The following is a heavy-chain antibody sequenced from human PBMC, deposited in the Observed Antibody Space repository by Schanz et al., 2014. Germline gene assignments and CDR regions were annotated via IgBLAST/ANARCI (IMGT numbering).Heavy chain of an antibody. V-gene: IGHV3-11*06. Sequence: QVQLVESGGGLVKPGGSLRLSCAASGFIFSDYYMSWIRQAPGKGLEWVSYISGTTTYTNYADSVKGRFTISRDNAKNSLFLQMNRLRAEDTALYYCAIIGVMVAVAGTRADYWGQGTLVTVSS. D-gene: IGHD6-19*01. CDR3: AIIGVMVAVAGTRADY. CDR2: ISGTTTYT. J-gene: IGHJ4*02. CDR1: GFIFSDYY.